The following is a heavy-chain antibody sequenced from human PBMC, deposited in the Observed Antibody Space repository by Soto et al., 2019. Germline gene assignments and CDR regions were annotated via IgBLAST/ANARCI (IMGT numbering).Heavy chain of an antibody. CDR1: GYTFSNYG. V-gene: IGHV1-18*01. CDR3: ARDVVAITTGGPDY. J-gene: IGHJ4*02. D-gene: IGHD3-22*01. Sequence: QVQLVQSGAEVKKPGASVKVSCKASGYTFSNYGISWVRQAPGQGLEWLGWISAHSGDTNFAQRFQGRVTMTTDTSTSTAYMELRSLTSDDTALYYCARDVVAITTGGPDYWGQGTLVTVSS. CDR2: ISAHSGDT.